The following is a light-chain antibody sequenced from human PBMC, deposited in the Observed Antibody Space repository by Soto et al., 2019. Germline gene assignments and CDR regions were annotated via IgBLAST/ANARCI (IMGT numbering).Light chain of an antibody. CDR1: QSISSN. CDR3: QQYNEWPLT. Sequence: EIVMTQSPATLYVSQGERATLSCRASQSISSNLAWYQQKPGQAPRLLIYGASTRATGVPARFSGSGSGTEFTLTISSLQSEDFAVYYCQQYNEWPLTFGGGTKVEIK. V-gene: IGKV3-15*01. CDR2: GAS. J-gene: IGKJ4*01.